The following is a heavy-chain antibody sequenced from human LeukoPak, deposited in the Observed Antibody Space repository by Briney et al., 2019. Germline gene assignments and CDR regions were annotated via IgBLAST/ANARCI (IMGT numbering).Heavy chain of an antibody. CDR2: IYHSGST. Sequence: SETLSLTCTVSGGSISSGGYYWSWIRQPPGKGLEWIGYIYHSGSTYYNPSLKSRVTISVDRSKNQFSLKLSSVTAADTAVYYCARGLYCSSTSCPNWFDPWGQGTLVTVSS. CDR3: ARGLYCSSTSCPNWFDP. D-gene: IGHD2-2*01. V-gene: IGHV4-30-2*01. J-gene: IGHJ5*02. CDR1: GGSISSGGYY.